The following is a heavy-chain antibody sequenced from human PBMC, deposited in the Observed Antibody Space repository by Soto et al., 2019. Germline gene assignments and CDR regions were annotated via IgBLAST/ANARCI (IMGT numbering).Heavy chain of an antibody. V-gene: IGHV4-30-4*01. CDR1: GGSISSGDYY. CDR3: ARAPQRAGFDY. Sequence: PSETLSLTCTVSGGSISSGDYYWSWIRQPPGKGLEWIGYIYYSGSTYYNPSLKSRVTISVDTSKNQFSLKLSSVTAADTAVYYCARAPQRAGFDYWGQGTLVTVSS. CDR2: IYYSGST. J-gene: IGHJ4*02.